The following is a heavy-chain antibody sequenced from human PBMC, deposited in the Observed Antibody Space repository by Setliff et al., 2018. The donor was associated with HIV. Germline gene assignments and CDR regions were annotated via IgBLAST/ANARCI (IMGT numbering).Heavy chain of an antibody. D-gene: IGHD3-10*01. V-gene: IGHV4-4*07. CDR3: ARDWVTRSNYYGSGSPWYFDF. Sequence: SETLSLTCTVSGDSIGDYYWNWIRQPAGKGLEWSGRVYASAYSNYNPSLKSRVTMSVDTSQNQFSLKLRSVNAADTAVYYCARDWVTRSNYYGSGSPWYFDFWGRGILVTVS. CDR2: VYASAYS. CDR1: GDSIGDYY. J-gene: IGHJ2*01.